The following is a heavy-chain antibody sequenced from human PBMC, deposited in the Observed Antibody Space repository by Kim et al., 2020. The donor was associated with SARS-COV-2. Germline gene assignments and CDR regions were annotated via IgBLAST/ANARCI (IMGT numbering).Heavy chain of an antibody. J-gene: IGHJ4*02. CDR1: GFTFTTYT. CDR2: ISGGGGRT. V-gene: IGHV3-23*01. CDR3: AKELRATSQSTGGDFCDS. Sequence: GGSLRLSCVASGFTFTTYTMNWVRQAPGKGLEWVSGISGGGGRTFYADSVKGRFTVSRDSSKNTLYLQMNSLRVEDTAVYYCAKELRATSQSTGGDFCDSGGEGTLDTVSS. D-gene: IGHD3-3*01.